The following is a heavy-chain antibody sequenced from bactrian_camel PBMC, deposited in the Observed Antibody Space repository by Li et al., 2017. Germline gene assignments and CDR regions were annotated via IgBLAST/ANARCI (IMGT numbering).Heavy chain of an antibody. CDR1: GFSFSNYA. CDR3: APEPCAYFIGGS. CDR2: IISGSP. Sequence: VQLVESGGGLVQPGGSLRLSCAASGFSFSNYAMNWVRQAPGKGPEWVSIIISGSPNYADSVKGRFTISRDNAKNTLYLQMDSLKPEDTAMYYCAPEPCAYFIGGSWGRGTQVTVS. J-gene: IGHJ4*01. D-gene: IGHD7*01. V-gene: IGHV3S31*01.